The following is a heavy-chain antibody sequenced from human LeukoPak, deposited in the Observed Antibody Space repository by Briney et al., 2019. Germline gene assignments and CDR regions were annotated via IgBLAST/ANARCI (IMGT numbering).Heavy chain of an antibody. CDR1: GYSISSGYY. Sequence: SETLSLTCTVSGYSISSGYYWGWIRQPPGKGLEWIGSIYYSGSTYYNPSLKSRVTISVDTSKNQFSLKLSSVTAADTAVYYCARQSGITMIVVVIDDAFDIWGQGTMVTVSS. CDR3: ARQSGITMIVVVIDDAFDI. V-gene: IGHV4-38-2*02. J-gene: IGHJ3*02. CDR2: IYYSGST. D-gene: IGHD3-22*01.